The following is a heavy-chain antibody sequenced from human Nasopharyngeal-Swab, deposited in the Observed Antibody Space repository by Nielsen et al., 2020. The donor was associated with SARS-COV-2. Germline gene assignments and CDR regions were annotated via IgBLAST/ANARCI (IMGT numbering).Heavy chain of an antibody. J-gene: IGHJ4*02. Sequence: GGSLRLSCAASGFTFSSYWMSWVRQAPGKGLEWVANIKQDGSEKYYVDSVKGRFTISRDNTKNTLYLQMNSLRAEDTAVYYCARGRAIVVVVAATSDYWGQGTLVTVSS. CDR1: GFTFSSYW. CDR3: ARGRAIVVVVAATSDY. V-gene: IGHV3-7*02. CDR2: IKQDGSEK. D-gene: IGHD2-15*01.